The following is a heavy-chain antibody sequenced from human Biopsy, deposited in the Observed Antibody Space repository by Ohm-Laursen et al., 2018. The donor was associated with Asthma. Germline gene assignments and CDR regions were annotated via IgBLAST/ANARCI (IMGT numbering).Heavy chain of an antibody. J-gene: IGHJ4*02. V-gene: IGHV1-24*01. Sequence: VSSVKVSCKASGYSLTDLSMHWVRQAPGQGLEWMGGHDHEEGGTVNARRFQGRVTMTEDTSTDTAYMELSSLSSDDTAVYYCASDFPKDYVRCNFQFWGQGTLVTVSS. CDR3: ASDFPKDYVRCNFQF. CDR2: HDHEEGGT. CDR1: GYSLTDLS. D-gene: IGHD4-17*01.